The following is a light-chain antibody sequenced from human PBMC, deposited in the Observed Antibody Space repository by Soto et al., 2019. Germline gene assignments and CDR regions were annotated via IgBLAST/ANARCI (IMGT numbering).Light chain of an antibody. CDR3: QQYKIWPQFT. J-gene: IGKJ3*01. CDR2: DAS. Sequence: DIVLTQSPATLSVSLGERVSLSCRASQIISSNLAWYQQKPGQIPRLLIYDASARAAGIPARFSGSGSGTEFTLTIGRLQSEDFAVYYCQQYKIWPQFTFGPGTKVDV. CDR1: QIISSN. V-gene: IGKV3-15*01.